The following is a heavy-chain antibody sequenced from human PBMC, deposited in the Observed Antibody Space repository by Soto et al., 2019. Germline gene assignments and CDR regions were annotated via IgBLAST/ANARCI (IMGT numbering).Heavy chain of an antibody. V-gene: IGHV1-69*06. CDR3: AAGIVVVPAAPYYYYYGMDV. J-gene: IGHJ6*02. CDR1: GGTFSSYA. Sequence: ASVKVSCKASGGTFSSYAIGWVRQAPGQGLEWMGGIIPIFGTANYAQKFQGRVTITADKSTSTAYMELSSLRSEDTAVYYCAAGIVVVPAAPYYYYYGMDVWGQGTTVTAP. D-gene: IGHD2-2*01. CDR2: IIPIFGTA.